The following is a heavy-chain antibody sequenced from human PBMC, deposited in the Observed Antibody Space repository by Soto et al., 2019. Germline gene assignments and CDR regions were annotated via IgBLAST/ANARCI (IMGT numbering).Heavy chain of an antibody. CDR2: INAGYGNT. CDR1: GYTFSSYA. V-gene: IGHV1-3*01. CDR3: ATPTPLRGAMITNINFDF. J-gene: IGHJ4*02. D-gene: IGHD3-10*01. Sequence: ASVKVSCKASGYTFSSYAMHWVRQAPGQRLEWMGWINAGYGNTKSSQKFQDRVTISRDTSASTAYMELSGLNSDDTAVYYCATPTPLRGAMITNINFDFWGQGTPVTVSS.